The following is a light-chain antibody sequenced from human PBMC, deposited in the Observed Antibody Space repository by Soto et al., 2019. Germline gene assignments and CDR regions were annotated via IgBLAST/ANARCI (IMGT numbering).Light chain of an antibody. Sequence: EIVLAQSPVTRSLSPGERATLSCRASQSVSNNYLAWYQQRPGQAPRLLIYGASSRAAGIPDRFSGSGSGTDFTLTISRLEPEDFAVYYCQQYGNSPMYTFGQGTKVDIK. J-gene: IGKJ2*01. CDR3: QQYGNSPMYT. CDR2: GAS. V-gene: IGKV3-20*01. CDR1: QSVSNNY.